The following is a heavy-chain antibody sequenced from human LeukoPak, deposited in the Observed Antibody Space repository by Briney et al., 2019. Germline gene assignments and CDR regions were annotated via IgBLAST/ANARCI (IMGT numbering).Heavy chain of an antibody. CDR1: GFSFSNYG. CDR3: TSSSHDY. CDR2: IRYDGSNK. Sequence: GGSLRLSCAASGFSFSNYGMHWVRQAPGKGLKWVAFIRYDGSNKYYADSAKGRFTISRDNSKNTLYLQMNSLRVEDTAVYYCTSSSHDYWGQGTLVTVSS. D-gene: IGHD6-6*01. V-gene: IGHV3-30*02. J-gene: IGHJ4*02.